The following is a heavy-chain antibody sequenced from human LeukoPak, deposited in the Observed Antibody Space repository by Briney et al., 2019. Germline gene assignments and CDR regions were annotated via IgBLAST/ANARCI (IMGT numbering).Heavy chain of an antibody. V-gene: IGHV4-34*01. CDR2: INHSGST. J-gene: IGHJ5*02. D-gene: IGHD3-3*01. CDR3: AGAGDFWSGPNGFGP. CDR1: GGSFSGYY. Sequence: SETLSLTCAVYGGSFSGYYWSWIRQPPGKGLEWIGEINHSGSTNYNPSLKSRVTISVDTSKNQFSLKLSSVTAADTAVYYCAGAGDFWSGPNGFGPWGQGTLVTVSS.